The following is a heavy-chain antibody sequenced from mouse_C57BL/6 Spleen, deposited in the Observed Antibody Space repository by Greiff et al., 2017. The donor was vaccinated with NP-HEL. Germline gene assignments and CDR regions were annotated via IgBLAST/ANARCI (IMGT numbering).Heavy chain of an antibody. V-gene: IGHV1-72*01. J-gene: IGHJ2*01. Sequence: VQLQQPGAELVKPGASVKLSCKASGYTFTSYWMHWVKQRPGRGLEWIGRIDPNSGGTKYNEKFKSKATLTVDKASSTAYMQLSSLTSEDSTVYYCAGGLYYGPYYFDYWGQGTTLTVSS. CDR2: IDPNSGGT. CDR3: AGGLYYGPYYFDY. D-gene: IGHD1-1*01. CDR1: GYTFTSYW.